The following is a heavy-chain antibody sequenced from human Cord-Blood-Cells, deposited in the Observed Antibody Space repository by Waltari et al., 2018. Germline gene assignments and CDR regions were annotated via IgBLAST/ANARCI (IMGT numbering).Heavy chain of an antibody. CDR3: ARDLYYYDSSGYYF. CDR2: INSDGSST. D-gene: IGHD3-22*01. Sequence: EVRLVESGGGLVQPGGSLRLSCAPYGLTFSGYWVHWVGQAPGKGLVWVSRINSDGSSTSYADSVKGRFTISRDNAKNTLYLQMNSLRAEDTAVYYCARDLYYYDSSGYYFGGQGTLVTVSS. CDR1: GLTFSGYW. J-gene: IGHJ4*02. V-gene: IGHV3-74*01.